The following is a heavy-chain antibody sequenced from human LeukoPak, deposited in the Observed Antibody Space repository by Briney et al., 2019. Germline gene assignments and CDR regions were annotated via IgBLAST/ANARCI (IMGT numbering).Heavy chain of an antibody. J-gene: IGHJ4*02. D-gene: IGHD1-26*01. CDR1: GYSISSGYY. CDR2: IYHSGST. CDR3: ASWNRGATPPFDY. V-gene: IGHV4-38-2*02. Sequence: SETLSLTCTVSGYSISSGYYWGWIRQPPGKGLEWIGSIYHSGSTYYNPSLKSRVTISVDTSKNQFSLKLSSVTAADTAVYYCASWNRGATPPFDYWGQGTLVTVST.